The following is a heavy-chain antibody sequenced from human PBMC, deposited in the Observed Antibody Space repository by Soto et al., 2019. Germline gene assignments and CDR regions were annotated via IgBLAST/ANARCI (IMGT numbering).Heavy chain of an antibody. D-gene: IGHD4-17*01. Sequence: QVQLQESGPGLVKPSQTLSLTCTVSGGSISSGGYYWSWIRQHPGKGMEWIGYIYYSGSTYYNPSLKSRVTISVDTSKNQFSLKMSSVTAADTAVYYWARGMRGDGYWYFDLWGRGTLVTVSS. CDR2: IYYSGST. V-gene: IGHV4-31*03. J-gene: IGHJ2*01. CDR3: ARGMRGDGYWYFDL. CDR1: GGSISSGGYY.